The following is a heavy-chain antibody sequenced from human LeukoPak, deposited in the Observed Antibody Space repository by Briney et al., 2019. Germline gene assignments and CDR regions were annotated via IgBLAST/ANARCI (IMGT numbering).Heavy chain of an antibody. Sequence: PGGALRLSCAAPGFMFHDYAIHWVRQAPRKGLEWVGFIRSKGYVGTTEYAASVQGRFTISRDDFKSVAYMQMNSLITGDTAVYYCTRDVRHSFDPPSDYWGQGTLVIVSS. CDR2: IRSKGYVGTT. D-gene: IGHD5-18*01. CDR3: TRDVRHSFDPPSDY. CDR1: GFMFHDYA. J-gene: IGHJ4*02. V-gene: IGHV3-49*04.